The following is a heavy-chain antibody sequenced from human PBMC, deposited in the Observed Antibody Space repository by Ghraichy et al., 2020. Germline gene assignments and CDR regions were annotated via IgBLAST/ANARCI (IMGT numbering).Heavy chain of an antibody. CDR3: ARASRVVRFYYYDCMDV. J-gene: IGHJ6*02. D-gene: IGHD4-23*01. CDR2: ISSSSRFT. Sequence: GESLNISCSASGFILSDYNMNWVRQAPGKGLEWLSYISSSSRFTSYADSVKGRFTVSRDTAKNSLELQMNSLRDEDTAVYYCARASRVVRFYYYDCMDVWGQGTTVTV. V-gene: IGHV3-48*02. CDR1: GFILSDYN.